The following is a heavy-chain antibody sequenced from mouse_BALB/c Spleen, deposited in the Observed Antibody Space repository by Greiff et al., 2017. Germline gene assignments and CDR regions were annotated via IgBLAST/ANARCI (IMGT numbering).Heavy chain of an antibody. CDR2: IWGDGST. D-gene: IGHD1-1*01. J-gene: IGHJ3*01. Sequence: QVQLQQSGPGLVAPSQSLSITCTVSGFSLTGYGVNWVRQPPGKGLEWLGMIWGDGSTDYNSALKSRLSISKDNSKSQVFLKMNSLQTDDTARYYCASRGDYYGSSYGFAYWGQGTLVTVSA. V-gene: IGHV2-6-7*01. CDR1: GFSLTGYG. CDR3: ASRGDYYGSSYGFAY.